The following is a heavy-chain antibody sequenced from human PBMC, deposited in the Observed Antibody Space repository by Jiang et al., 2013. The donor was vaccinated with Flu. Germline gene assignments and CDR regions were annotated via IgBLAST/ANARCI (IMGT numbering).Heavy chain of an antibody. V-gene: IGHV4-34*01. CDR3: ARHLLVSSDGRRAFDI. J-gene: IGHJ3*02. Sequence: LLKPSETLSLTCTVYGGSFSTYYWSWIRQPPGKGLEWIGEINHSEGTNYNPSLKSRVTISIDTSRNQFSLKLSSLTAADTAVYYCARHLLVSSDGRRAFDIWGQGTMVTVSS. CDR1: GGSFSTYY. D-gene: IGHD5-24*01. CDR2: INHSEGT.